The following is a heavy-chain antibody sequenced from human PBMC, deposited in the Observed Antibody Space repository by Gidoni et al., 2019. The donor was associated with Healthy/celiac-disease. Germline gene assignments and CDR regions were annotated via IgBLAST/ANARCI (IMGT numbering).Heavy chain of an antibody. J-gene: IGHJ4*02. D-gene: IGHD4-17*01. V-gene: IGHV1-46*01. Sequence: VKVSCKASGYTFTSYDMHWVRQAPGQGLEWIGIINPSGGSTSYAQKFQGRVTMTRDTSTSTVYMELSSLRSEDPAVYYCARDLDGTTVNFYWGQGTLVTVSS. CDR1: GYTFTSYD. CDR2: INPSGGST. CDR3: ARDLDGTTVNFY.